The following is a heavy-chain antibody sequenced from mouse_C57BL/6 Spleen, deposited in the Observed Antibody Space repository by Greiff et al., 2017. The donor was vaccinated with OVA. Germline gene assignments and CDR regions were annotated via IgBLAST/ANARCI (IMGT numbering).Heavy chain of an antibody. Sequence: QVQLQQPGAELVMPGASVKLSCKASGYTFTSYWMHWVKQRPGQGLEWIGEIDPSDSYTNYNQKFKGKSTLTVDKSSSTAYMQLSSLTSEDSAVYYCARSGGGPYYYGRERGAMDYWGQGTSVTVSS. CDR1: GYTFTSYW. J-gene: IGHJ4*01. CDR3: ARSGGGPYYYGRERGAMDY. D-gene: IGHD1-1*01. CDR2: IDPSDSYT. V-gene: IGHV1-69*01.